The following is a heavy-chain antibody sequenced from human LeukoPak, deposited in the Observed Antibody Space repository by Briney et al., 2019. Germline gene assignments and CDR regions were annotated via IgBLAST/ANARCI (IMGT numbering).Heavy chain of an antibody. CDR1: GYTFTNYY. Sequence: ASVKVSCKASGYTFTNYYMYWVRQAPGQGLGWMGMINPSGGSTSYAQKFQGRVTMTRDTSTSTVYMELSSLRSEDTAVYYCARERIVGASIDYWGQGTLVTVSS. CDR3: ARERIVGASIDY. V-gene: IGHV1-46*01. J-gene: IGHJ4*02. D-gene: IGHD1-26*01. CDR2: INPSGGST.